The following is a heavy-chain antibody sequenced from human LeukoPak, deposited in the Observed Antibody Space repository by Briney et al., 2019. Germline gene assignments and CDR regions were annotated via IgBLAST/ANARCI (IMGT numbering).Heavy chain of an antibody. Sequence: ASVKVSCKASGYTFTGYYMHWVRRAPGQGLEWMGWINPNSGGTNYAQKFQGRVTMTRDTSISTAYMELSRLRSDDTAVYYCARGGYDYVWGSYRQGAFDIWGQGTMVTVSS. CDR3: ARGGYDYVWGSYRQGAFDI. V-gene: IGHV1-2*02. CDR2: INPNSGGT. D-gene: IGHD3-16*02. CDR1: GYTFTGYY. J-gene: IGHJ3*02.